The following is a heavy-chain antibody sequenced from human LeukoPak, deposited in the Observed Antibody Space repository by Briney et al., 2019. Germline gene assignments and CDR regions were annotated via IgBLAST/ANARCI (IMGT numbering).Heavy chain of an antibody. V-gene: IGHV3-48*03. D-gene: IGHD3-3*01. Sequence: PGGSLRLSCAASGFTFSSYEMNWVRQAPGKGLEWVSYISSSGSTIYYADSVKGRFTISRDNAKNSLYLQMNSLRAEDTAVYYCARVGGLTIAFDIWGQGTMVTVSS. CDR2: ISSSGSTI. CDR3: ARVGGLTIAFDI. J-gene: IGHJ3*02. CDR1: GFTFSSYE.